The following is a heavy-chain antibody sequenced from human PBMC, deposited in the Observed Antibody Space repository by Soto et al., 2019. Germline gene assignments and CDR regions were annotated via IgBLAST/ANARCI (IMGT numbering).Heavy chain of an antibody. CDR1: GGSISSYY. V-gene: IGHV4-59*08. Sequence: SETLSLTCTVSGGSISSYYWSWIRQPPGKGLEWIGYIYYSGSTNYNPSLKSRVTISVDTSKNQFSLKLSSVTAADTAVYYCARRTYEDIYYYMDVWGKGTTVTVSS. CDR3: ARRTYEDIYYYMDV. J-gene: IGHJ6*03. CDR2: IYYSGST. D-gene: IGHD2-15*01.